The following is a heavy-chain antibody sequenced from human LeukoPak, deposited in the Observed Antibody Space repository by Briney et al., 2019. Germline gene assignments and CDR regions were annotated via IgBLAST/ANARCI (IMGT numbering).Heavy chain of an antibody. D-gene: IGHD2-21*02. Sequence: GASVKVSCKAPGGTFSSYAISWVRQAPGQGLEWMGGIIPIFGTANYAQKFQGRVTITTDESTSTAYMELSSLRSEDMAVYYCAREGYCGGDCYSYNWFDPWGQGTLVIVSS. CDR2: IIPIFGTA. V-gene: IGHV1-69*05. CDR3: AREGYCGGDCYSYNWFDP. J-gene: IGHJ5*02. CDR1: GGTFSSYA.